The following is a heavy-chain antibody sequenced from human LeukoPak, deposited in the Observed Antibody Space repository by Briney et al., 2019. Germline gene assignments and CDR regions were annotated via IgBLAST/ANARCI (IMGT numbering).Heavy chain of an antibody. D-gene: IGHD3-10*02. CDR1: GGSISSSSYY. J-gene: IGHJ4*02. Sequence: SETLSLTCTVSGGSISSSSYYWGWIRQPPGTGLEWIGSIYYSGSTYYNPSLKSRVTISVDTSKNQFSLKLSSVTAADTAVYYCARVTSTYVRFDYWGQGTLVTVSS. CDR3: ARVTSTYVRFDY. V-gene: IGHV4-39*07. CDR2: IYYSGST.